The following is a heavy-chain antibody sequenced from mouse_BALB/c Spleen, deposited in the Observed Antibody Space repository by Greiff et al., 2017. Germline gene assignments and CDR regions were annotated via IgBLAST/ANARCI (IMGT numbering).Heavy chain of an antibody. V-gene: IGHV1-80*01. CDR1: GYAFSSYW. J-gene: IGHJ4*01. Sequence: QVQLQQSGAELVRPGSSVKISCKASGYAFSSYWMNWVKQRPGQGLEWIGQIYPGDGDTNYNGKFKGKATLTADKSSSTAYMQLSSLTSEDSAVYFCASIYYSYAMDYWGQGTSVTVSA. D-gene: IGHD2-12*01. CDR2: IYPGDGDT. CDR3: ASIYYSYAMDY.